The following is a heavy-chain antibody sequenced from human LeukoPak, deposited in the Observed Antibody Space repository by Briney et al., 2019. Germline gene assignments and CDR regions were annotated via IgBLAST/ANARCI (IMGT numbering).Heavy chain of an antibody. V-gene: IGHV3-30*03. D-gene: IGHD3-10*01. CDR3: ASTYGSGKSGDY. Sequence: GGSLRLSCAASGFTFSSYGMHWVRRAPGKGLEWVAVISYDGSNKYYADSVKGRFTISRDNSKNTLYLQMNSLRAEDTAVYYCASTYGSGKSGDYWGQGTLVTVSS. J-gene: IGHJ4*02. CDR1: GFTFSSYG. CDR2: ISYDGSNK.